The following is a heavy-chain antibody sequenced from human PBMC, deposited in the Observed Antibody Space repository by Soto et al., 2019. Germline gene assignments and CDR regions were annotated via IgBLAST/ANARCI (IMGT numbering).Heavy chain of an antibody. J-gene: IGHJ6*02. V-gene: IGHV3-30*18. D-gene: IGHD3-16*02. Sequence: QVQLVESGGGVVQPGRSLRLSCAASGFTFSSYGMHWVRQAPGKGLEWVAVISYDGSNKYYADSVKGRFTISRDNSKNTLYLQMNSLRAEDTVVYYCAKDPTAYDYVWGSYRRNYYYYYGMDVWGQGTTVTVSS. CDR2: ISYDGSNK. CDR3: AKDPTAYDYVWGSYRRNYYYYYGMDV. CDR1: GFTFSSYG.